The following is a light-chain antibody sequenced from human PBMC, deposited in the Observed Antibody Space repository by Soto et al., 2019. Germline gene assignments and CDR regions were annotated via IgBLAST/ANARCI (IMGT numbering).Light chain of an antibody. CDR3: QQYGSSPTT. J-gene: IGKJ1*01. V-gene: IGKV3-20*01. CDR2: GAS. Sequence: EIVLTQSPGTLSLSPGERATLSCRASQSVSSSYLAWYQQKPGRAPRLLIYGASSRATDIPDRFSGSGSGTDFTLTISRLEPVDSAVYYCQQYGSSPTTFGQGTKVDI. CDR1: QSVSSSY.